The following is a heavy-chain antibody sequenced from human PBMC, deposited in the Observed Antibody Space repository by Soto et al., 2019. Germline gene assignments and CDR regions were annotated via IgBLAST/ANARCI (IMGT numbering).Heavy chain of an antibody. CDR2: MNPNSGNT. CDR1: GYTFKNYD. CDR3: ARRMTWSLWCFDL. Sequence: QVQLLQSGAEVKKPGASVRVSCRASGYTFKNYDINWVRRAPGQGLEWMGWMNPNSGNTGYEHKYQDRLTMTSATSTRTAYMELSSLTAEDTALYSCARRMTWSLWCFDLWGSGTQVTVSS. D-gene: IGHD3-10*01. J-gene: IGHJ2*01. V-gene: IGHV1-8*01.